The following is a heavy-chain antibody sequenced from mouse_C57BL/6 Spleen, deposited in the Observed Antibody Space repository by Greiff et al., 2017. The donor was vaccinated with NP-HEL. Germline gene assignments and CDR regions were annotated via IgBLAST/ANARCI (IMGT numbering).Heavy chain of an antibody. CDR3: AKALIYYDYAGFAD. J-gene: IGHJ3*01. Sequence: EVQLQQSVAELVRPGASVKLSCTASGFNIKNTYMHWVKQRPEQGLEWIGRIDPANGNTKHAPKFQGKATITADTSSNTAYLQLSSLTSEDTASYYCAKALIYYDYAGFADWGRGTLVTVSA. CDR2: IDPANGNT. D-gene: IGHD2-4*01. V-gene: IGHV14-3*01. CDR1: GFNIKNTY.